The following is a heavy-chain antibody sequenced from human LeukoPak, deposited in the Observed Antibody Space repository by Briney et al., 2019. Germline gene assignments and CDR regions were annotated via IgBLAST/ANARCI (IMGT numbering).Heavy chain of an antibody. J-gene: IGHJ6*02. Sequence: SSETLSLTCAVYGGSFSGYYWSWIRQPPGKGLEWIGEINHSGSTNYNPSLKSRVTISVDTSKNQLSLKLTSVTAADTALYYCSRSGLTGMREYERADYYYYGMDLWGQGTAVTVFS. CDR2: INHSGST. CDR1: GGSFSGYY. V-gene: IGHV4-34*01. D-gene: IGHD2/OR15-2a*01. CDR3: SRSGLTGMREYERADYYYYGMDL.